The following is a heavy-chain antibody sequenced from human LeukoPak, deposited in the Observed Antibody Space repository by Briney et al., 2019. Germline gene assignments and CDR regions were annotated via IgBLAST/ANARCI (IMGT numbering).Heavy chain of an antibody. CDR3: ARTFMMGSGAGDLDY. J-gene: IGHJ4*02. CDR2: ISAYNGNT. V-gene: IGHV1-18*01. CDR1: GYTFTSYG. D-gene: IGHD3-10*01. Sequence: ASVKVSCKASGYTFTSYGISWVRQAPGQGLEWMGWISAYNGNTNYAQKFQGRVTITRNTSISTAYMELSSLRSEDTAVYYCARTFMMGSGAGDLDYWGQGTLVTVSS.